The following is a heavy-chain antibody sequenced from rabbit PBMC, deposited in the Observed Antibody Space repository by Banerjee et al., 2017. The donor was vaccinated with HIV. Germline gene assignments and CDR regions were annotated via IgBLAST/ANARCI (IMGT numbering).Heavy chain of an antibody. V-gene: IGHV1S40*01. CDR3: VRSYDDYGDLRGYYFNL. D-gene: IGHD2-1*01. J-gene: IGHJ4*01. CDR1: GFSLSNNYV. CDR2: IISGSGTA. Sequence: QSLEESGGDLVKPGASLTLTCTASGFSLSNNYVMCWVRQAPGKGLEWIACIISGSGTAYYASWAKGRFTISKTSSTTVTLQMTSLTAADTATYFCVRSYDDYGDLRGYYFNLWGPGTLVTVS.